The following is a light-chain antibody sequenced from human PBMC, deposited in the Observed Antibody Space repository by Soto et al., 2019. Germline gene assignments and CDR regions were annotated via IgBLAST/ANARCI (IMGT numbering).Light chain of an antibody. J-gene: IGKJ4*01. CDR2: DAS. CDR3: QHYNGH. Sequence: DIQMSQSPPILSASVGDGFTITCRASQSIGKWLAWYQQKPGKAPKVLIYDASTLESGVPSRFSGGRSGTEFTLSISSLQPDDFATYYCQHYNGHFGGGTKVDI. V-gene: IGKV1-5*01. CDR1: QSIGKW.